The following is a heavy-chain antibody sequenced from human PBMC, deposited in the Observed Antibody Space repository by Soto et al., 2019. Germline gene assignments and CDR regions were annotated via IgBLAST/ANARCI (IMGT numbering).Heavy chain of an antibody. Sequence: ASVKVSCKASGYTFTSYGISWVRQAPGQGLEWMGWISAYNGNINYAQKLQGRVTMTTDTSTSTAYMELRSLRSDDTAVYYCAREGYCISTSCLKTNWFDPWGQGTLVT. CDR2: ISAYNGNI. V-gene: IGHV1-18*01. CDR3: AREGYCISTSCLKTNWFDP. J-gene: IGHJ5*02. D-gene: IGHD2-2*01. CDR1: GYTFTSYG.